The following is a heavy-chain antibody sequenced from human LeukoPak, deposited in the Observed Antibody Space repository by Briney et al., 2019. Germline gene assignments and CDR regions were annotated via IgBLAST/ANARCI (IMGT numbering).Heavy chain of an antibody. CDR2: ISGSGGST. J-gene: IGHJ4*02. V-gene: IGHV3-23*01. Sequence: GGSLRLSCAASGFTFSSYAMSGVRQAPGKGLEWVSAISGSGGSTYYADSVKGRFTISRDNSKNTLYLQMNSLRAEDTAVYYCAKVKGYSYYLDYWGQGTLVSVSS. CDR3: AKVKGYSYYLDY. CDR1: GFTFSSYA. D-gene: IGHD5-18*01.